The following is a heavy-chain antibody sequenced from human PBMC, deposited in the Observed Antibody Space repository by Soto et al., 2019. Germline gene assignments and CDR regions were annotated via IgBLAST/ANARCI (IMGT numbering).Heavy chain of an antibody. D-gene: IGHD1-26*01. V-gene: IGHV3-48*02. CDR3: AREGGSLNWFDP. Sequence: GGSLRLSCAASGSTFSSYSMNWVRQAPGKVLEWVEYISSSSSTTYYADSVKGRFTISRDNAKNSLYLQMNSLRDEDTAVYYCAREGGSLNWFDPWGQGTLVTVSS. J-gene: IGHJ5*02. CDR1: GSTFSSYS. CDR2: ISSSSSTT.